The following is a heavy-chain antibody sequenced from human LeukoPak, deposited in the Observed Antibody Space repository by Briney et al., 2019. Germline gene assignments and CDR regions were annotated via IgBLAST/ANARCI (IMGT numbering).Heavy chain of an antibody. CDR1: GGSISSSSYY. D-gene: IGHD1-26*01. V-gene: IGHV4-39*01. CDR3: ARHALTSHWELMYYFDY. J-gene: IGHJ4*02. CDR2: VYYSGST. Sequence: TSETLSLTCTVSGGSISSSSYYWGWIRQPPGKGLEWIGSVYYSGSTYYNPSLKSRVTISVDTSKNQFSLKLSSVTAADTAVYYCARHALTSHWELMYYFDYWGQGTLVTVSS.